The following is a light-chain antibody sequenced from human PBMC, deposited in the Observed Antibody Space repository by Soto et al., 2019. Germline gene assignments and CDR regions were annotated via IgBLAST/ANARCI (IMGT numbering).Light chain of an antibody. CDR2: GAS. J-gene: IGKJ1*01. Sequence: EIVLTQSPGTLSLSPGERATVSCRASQSVSANYLAWSQQKPGQAPSLLIYGASSRATGIPDRFSGSGSGTDFTLTISRLEPEDFAVYYCYQYGTSLWTFGQGTKVEMK. CDR3: YQYGTSLWT. CDR1: QSVSANY. V-gene: IGKV3-20*01.